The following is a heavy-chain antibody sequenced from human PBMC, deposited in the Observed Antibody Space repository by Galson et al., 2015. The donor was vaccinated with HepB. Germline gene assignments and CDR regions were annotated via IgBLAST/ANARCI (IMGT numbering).Heavy chain of an antibody. Sequence: SVKVSCKASGYTFTNYAMNWVRQAPGQGLEWMGIINPSGGSTSYAQKLQGRVTMTRDTSTSTVYMELSSLRSEDTAVYYCAREKNHDYSDAFDIWGQGTMVTVSS. CDR3: AREKNHDYSDAFDI. D-gene: IGHD5-12*01. J-gene: IGHJ3*02. CDR1: GYTFTNYA. V-gene: IGHV1-46*04. CDR2: INPSGGST.